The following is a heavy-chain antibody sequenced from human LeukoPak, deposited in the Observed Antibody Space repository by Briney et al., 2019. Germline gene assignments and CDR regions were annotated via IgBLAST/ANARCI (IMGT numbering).Heavy chain of an antibody. J-gene: IGHJ4*02. CDR3: ASFFAPAADTVEMATMN. CDR2: INPNSGGT. Sequence: GASVKVSCKASGYTFTGYYMHWVRQAPGQGLEWMGWINPNSGGTNYAQKFQGRVTMTRDTSISTAYMELSRLRSDDTAVYYCASFFAPAADTVEMATMNWGQGTLVTVSS. V-gene: IGHV1-2*02. D-gene: IGHD5-24*01. CDR1: GYTFTGYY.